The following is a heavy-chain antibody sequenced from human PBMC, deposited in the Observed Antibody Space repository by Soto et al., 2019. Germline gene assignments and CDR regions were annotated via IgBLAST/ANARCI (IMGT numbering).Heavy chain of an antibody. V-gene: IGHV3-33*01. CDR3: AREINYDYVWGSYRSLYYYYGMDV. D-gene: IGHD3-16*02. CDR2: IWYDGSNK. Sequence: GGSLRLSCAASGFTFSSYGMHWVRQAPGKGLEWVAVIWYDGSNKYYADSVKGRFTISRDNSKNTLYLQMNSLRAEDTAVYYCAREINYDYVWGSYRSLYYYYGMDVWGQGTTVTVSS. CDR1: GFTFSSYG. J-gene: IGHJ6*02.